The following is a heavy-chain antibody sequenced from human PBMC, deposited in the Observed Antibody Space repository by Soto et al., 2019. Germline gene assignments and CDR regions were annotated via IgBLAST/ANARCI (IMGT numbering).Heavy chain of an antibody. CDR3: ARDAPAVDTVMVTGNVFDN. V-gene: IGHV4-31*03. CDR1: GGSISRDNFY. J-gene: IGHJ4*02. CDR2: IYYSGST. Sequence: QVQLQESGPGLLKPSQTLSLTCSVSGGSISRDNFYWSWIRQHPGKGLEWIGNIYYSGSTNYNPSLKSRVIISLDRSKNQFSLKLSSVTAADTAEYYCARDAPAVDTVMVTGNVFDNWGQGTLVTVSS. D-gene: IGHD5-18*01.